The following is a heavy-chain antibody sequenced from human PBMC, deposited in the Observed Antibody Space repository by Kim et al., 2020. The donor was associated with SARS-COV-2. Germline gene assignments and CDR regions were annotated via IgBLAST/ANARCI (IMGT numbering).Heavy chain of an antibody. V-gene: IGHV3-53*01. Sequence: GGSLRLSCAASGFTVSSKYMSWVRQAPGKGLEWVSVLYKGGGTYYADSVKGRFTISRDNSKNTVLLQMNSLRAEDTAVYYCSADQDDWGSRDWGQGTLVTVSS. J-gene: IGHJ4*02. CDR1: GFTVSSKY. CDR3: SADQDDWGSRD. CDR2: LYKGGGT. D-gene: IGHD3-9*01.